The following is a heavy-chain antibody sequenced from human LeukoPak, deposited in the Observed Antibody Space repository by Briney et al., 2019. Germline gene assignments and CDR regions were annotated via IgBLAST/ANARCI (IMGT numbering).Heavy chain of an antibody. CDR1: GFTVSSNY. CDR3: ARAYGDDAFDI. CDR2: IYSGGST. D-gene: IGHD3-10*01. Sequence: GRCLRLSCAASGFTVSSNYMSWVRRAPGKGLEWVSVIYSGGSTYYADSVKGRFTISRDNSKNTLYLQMNSLRAEDTAVYYCARAYGDDAFDIWGQGTMVTVSS. J-gene: IGHJ3*02. V-gene: IGHV3-66*01.